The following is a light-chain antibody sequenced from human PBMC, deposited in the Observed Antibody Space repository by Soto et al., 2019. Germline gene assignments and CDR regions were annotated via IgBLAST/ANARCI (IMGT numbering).Light chain of an antibody. CDR3: CSYAGSFTWV. J-gene: IGLJ3*02. Sequence: QSVLTQPRSVSGSPGQSVTMSCTGTGSDIGGYNYVSWYQHHPGKAPKLMIYVVTNRPSGVPDRFSGSKSGNTASLTISGLQAEDEAVYYCCSYAGSFTWVFGGGTKLTVL. CDR2: VVT. CDR1: GSDIGGYNY. V-gene: IGLV2-11*01.